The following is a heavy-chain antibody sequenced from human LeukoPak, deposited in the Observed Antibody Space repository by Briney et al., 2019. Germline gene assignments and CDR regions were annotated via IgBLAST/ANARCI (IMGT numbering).Heavy chain of an antibody. Sequence: SGTLSLTCAVSGGSISSSNWWSWVRQPPGKGLEWIGEIYHSGSTDYNPSLKSRVTISVDKSKNQFSLKLSSVTAADTAVYYCARGQVTMVRGAVDYWGQGTLVTVSS. CDR3: ARGQVTMVRGAVDY. V-gene: IGHV4-4*02. D-gene: IGHD3-10*01. CDR2: IYHSGST. CDR1: GGSISSSNW. J-gene: IGHJ4*02.